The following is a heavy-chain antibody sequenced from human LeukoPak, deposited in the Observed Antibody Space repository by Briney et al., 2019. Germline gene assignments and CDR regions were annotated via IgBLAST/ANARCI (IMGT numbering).Heavy chain of an antibody. V-gene: IGHV3-33*06. Sequence: PGGSLRLSCAASGFTFSSYGMHWVRQAPGKGLEWVAVIWYDGSNKYYADSVKGRFTISRDNSKNTLYLQMNSLRAEDTAVYYCAKDALCGGSCRPSWGQGTLVTVSS. CDR1: GFTFSSYG. J-gene: IGHJ4*02. D-gene: IGHD2-15*01. CDR3: AKDALCGGSCRPS. CDR2: IWYDGSNK.